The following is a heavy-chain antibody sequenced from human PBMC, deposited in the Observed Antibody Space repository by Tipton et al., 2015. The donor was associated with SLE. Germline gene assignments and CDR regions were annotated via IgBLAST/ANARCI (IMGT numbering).Heavy chain of an antibody. CDR3: AREGTYYYGPRRGWYFDL. J-gene: IGHJ2*01. CDR2: INHSGST. CDR1: GGSFSGYY. Sequence: TLSVTCAVYGGSFSGYYWSWIRQPPGKGLEWIGEINHSGSTNYNPSLKSRVTISVDTSKNQFSLKLSSVTAADTAVYYCAREGTYYYGPRRGWYFDLWGRGTLVTVSS. D-gene: IGHD3-10*01. V-gene: IGHV4-34*01.